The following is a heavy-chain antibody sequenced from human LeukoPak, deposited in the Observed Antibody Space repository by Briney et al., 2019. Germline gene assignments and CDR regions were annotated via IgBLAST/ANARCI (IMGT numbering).Heavy chain of an antibody. CDR3: ARDHADAGYNWFDP. Sequence: ASVKVSCKASGYTFTSYGISWVRQAPGQGLEWMGWISAYNGNTNYAQKLQGRVTMTTDTSTSTAYMELRSLRSDDTAVYYCARDHADAGYNWFDPWGQGTLVTVSS. V-gene: IGHV1-18*01. J-gene: IGHJ5*02. CDR2: ISAYNGNT. CDR1: GYTFTSYG.